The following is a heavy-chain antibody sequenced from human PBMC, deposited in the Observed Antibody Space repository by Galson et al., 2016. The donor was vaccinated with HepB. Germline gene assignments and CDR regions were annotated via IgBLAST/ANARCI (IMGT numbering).Heavy chain of an antibody. CDR2: IIPMFGTP. Sequence: SVKVSCKASGGTFSKYAISWVRQAPGQGPEWMGGIIPMFGTPKYAQKFQSRVTITADESTSTAYMELSSLRSEDTAVYYCARNITVDDVGWFDPWGQGTLVTVSS. CDR1: GGTFSKYA. V-gene: IGHV1-69*13. CDR3: ARNITVDDVGWFDP. D-gene: IGHD1-14*01. J-gene: IGHJ5*02.